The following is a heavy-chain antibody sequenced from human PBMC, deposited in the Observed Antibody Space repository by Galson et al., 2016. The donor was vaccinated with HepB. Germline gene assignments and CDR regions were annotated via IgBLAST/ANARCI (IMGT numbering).Heavy chain of an antibody. CDR2: INGDGSDI. D-gene: IGHD3-10*01. Sequence: SLRLSCAASGFSFSDYWMHWVRQAPGKGLVLVSRINGDGSDITYAASVRGRFSISRDNPKNTLYLEMNSLRADDTAVYFCVRGMYYGNQGDYWGQGTLVTVSS. CDR1: GFSFSDYW. J-gene: IGHJ4*02. CDR3: VRGMYYGNQGDY. V-gene: IGHV3-74*01.